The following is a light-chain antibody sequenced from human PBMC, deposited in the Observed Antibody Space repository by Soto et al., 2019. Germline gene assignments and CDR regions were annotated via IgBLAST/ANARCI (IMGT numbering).Light chain of an antibody. CDR3: QSYDSSLSAVV. CDR2: EDD. Sequence: NFMLTQPHSVSESPGETVTISCTRSSGSIADNYVQWYQQRPGSAPTIVIYEDDQRPSGVPDRFSGSTDSSSNSASLTISGLKTEDEADYYCQSYDSSLSAVVFGGGTKLTVL. V-gene: IGLV6-57*03. J-gene: IGLJ2*01. CDR1: SGSIADNY.